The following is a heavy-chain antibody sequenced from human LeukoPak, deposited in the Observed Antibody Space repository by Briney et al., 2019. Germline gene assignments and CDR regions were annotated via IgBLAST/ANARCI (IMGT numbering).Heavy chain of an antibody. CDR1: GFTFSDYY. D-gene: IGHD5-18*01. CDR2: ISSSGSTI. V-gene: IGHV3-11*01. J-gene: IGHJ4*02. Sequence: GGSLRLSCAASGFTFSDYYMSWIRQAPGKGLEWVSYISSSGSTIYYADSVKGRFTISRDNAKNSLYLQMNSLRAEDTAVYYCAGVCSEQLCFDYWGQGTLVTVSS. CDR3: AGVCSEQLCFDY.